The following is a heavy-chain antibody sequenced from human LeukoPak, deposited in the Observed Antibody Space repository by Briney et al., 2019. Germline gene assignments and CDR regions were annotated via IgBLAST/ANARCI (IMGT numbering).Heavy chain of an antibody. CDR2: IYPGDSDT. CDR3: ASRRGKWEPYYFDY. Sequence: GESLQISCQGSGYSFTSYWIGWVRQMPGKGLEWMGIIYPGDSDTRYSPSFQGQVTISADKSISTAYLQWSSLKASDTAMYYRASRRGKWEPYYFDYWGQGTLVTVSS. D-gene: IGHD1-26*01. V-gene: IGHV5-51*01. J-gene: IGHJ4*02. CDR1: GYSFTSYW.